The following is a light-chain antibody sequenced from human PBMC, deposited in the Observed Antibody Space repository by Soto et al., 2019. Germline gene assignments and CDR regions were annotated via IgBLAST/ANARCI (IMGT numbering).Light chain of an antibody. Sequence: DIQMTQSPSSLYASVGDRVTITCRASQSISSYLNWYQQKPGKAPKLLIYAASSLQSGVPSRFSGSGSGTDFTLTISSLQPEDFATYYCQQSYSTPRNFGQGTRLEIK. CDR3: QQSYSTPRN. V-gene: IGKV1-39*01. CDR1: QSISSY. CDR2: AAS. J-gene: IGKJ5*01.